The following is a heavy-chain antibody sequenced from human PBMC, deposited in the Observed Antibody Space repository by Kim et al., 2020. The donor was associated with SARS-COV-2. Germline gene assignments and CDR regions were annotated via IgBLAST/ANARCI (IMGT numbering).Heavy chain of an antibody. CDR3: ARADVIRGAPLF. D-gene: IGHD3-10*01. Sequence: SYAQKFQGRVTMTRDTSTSTVYMELGSLGSEDTAVYYCARADVIRGAPLFWGQGTLVTVSS. V-gene: IGHV1-46*01. J-gene: IGHJ4*02.